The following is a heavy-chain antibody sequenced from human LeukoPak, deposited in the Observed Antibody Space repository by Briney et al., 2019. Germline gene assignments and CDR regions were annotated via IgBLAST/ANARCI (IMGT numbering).Heavy chain of an antibody. Sequence: GSLRLSCEASGFIFSDYNMNWIRQPPGKGLEWIGSIYHSGITYYTSSLKSRVTISVDTSKNQFSLKLSSVTAADTAVYYCARYDFWSYEAGWGQGTLVTVSS. V-gene: IGHV4-38-2*01. J-gene: IGHJ4*02. CDR3: ARYDFWSYEAG. D-gene: IGHD3-3*01. CDR1: GFIFSDYN. CDR2: IYHSGIT.